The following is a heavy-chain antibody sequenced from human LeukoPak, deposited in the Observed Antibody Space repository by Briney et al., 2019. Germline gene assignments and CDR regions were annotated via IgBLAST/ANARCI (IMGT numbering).Heavy chain of an antibody. CDR3: ARDVVVTSSPDAFDI. CDR2: ISNSGAT. CDR1: GDSVTSGGYL. J-gene: IGHJ3*02. D-gene: IGHD2-21*02. Sequence: SETLSLTCTVSGDSVTSGGYLWTWIRQHPGKGLDWIGYISNSGATSYNPSLRSRVSISVDTSNNQFSLRLSSVTAADTAVYYCARDVVVTSSPDAFDIWGQGTMVAVSS. V-gene: IGHV4-31*03.